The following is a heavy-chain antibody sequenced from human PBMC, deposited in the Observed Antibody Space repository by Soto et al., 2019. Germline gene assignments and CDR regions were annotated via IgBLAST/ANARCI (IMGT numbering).Heavy chain of an antibody. V-gene: IGHV4-30-2*01. CDR2: IYHSGST. J-gene: IGHJ4*02. CDR3: VKANKYDFDY. Sequence: SATLSLTCAVSGGSISSGGYSWSWIRQPPGKGLEWIGYIYHSGSTYYNPSLKSRVTISVDRSKDQFSLKLSSVTAADTAVYYCVKANKYDFDYWGQGTLVTVSS. D-gene: IGHD2-8*01. CDR1: GGSISSGGYS.